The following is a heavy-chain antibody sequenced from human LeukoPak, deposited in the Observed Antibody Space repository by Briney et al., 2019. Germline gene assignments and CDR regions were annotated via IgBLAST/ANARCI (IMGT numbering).Heavy chain of an antibody. CDR1: GFTFSSYG. CDR3: AKWKSSSWYASRMDY. J-gene: IGHJ4*02. D-gene: IGHD6-13*01. Sequence: GGSLRLSCAASGFTFSSYGMHWVRQAPGKGLEWVAFIRYDGSNKYYADSVKGRFTISRDNSKNTLYLQMNSLRAEDTAVYYCAKWKSSSWYASRMDYWGQGTLVTVSS. CDR2: IRYDGSNK. V-gene: IGHV3-30*02.